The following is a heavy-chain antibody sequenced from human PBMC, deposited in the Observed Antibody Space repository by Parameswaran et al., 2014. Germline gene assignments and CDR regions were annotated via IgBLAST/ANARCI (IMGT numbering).Heavy chain of an antibody. D-gene: IGHD4-17*01. Sequence: WVRQAPGQGLEWMGWINPNSGGTNYAQKFQGRVTMTRDTSISTAYMELSRLRSDDTAVYYCARGGTTKYYYGMDVWGQGTTVTVSS. J-gene: IGHJ6*02. CDR2: INPNSGGT. CDR3: ARGGTTKYYYGMDV. V-gene: IGHV1-2*02.